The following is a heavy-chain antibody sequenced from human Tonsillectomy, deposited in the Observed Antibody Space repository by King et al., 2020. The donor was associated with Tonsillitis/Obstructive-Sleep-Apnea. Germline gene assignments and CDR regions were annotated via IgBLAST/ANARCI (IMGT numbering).Heavy chain of an antibody. D-gene: IGHD2-15*01. Sequence: QLVQSGAEVKKPGASVRVSCKASGYTFTAYYIDWVRQAPGQGLEWIGRINPNTGGTNYAPKFQGRVTMTRESSISTAYMELSRLRSDDTAVYYCAREYCSGGRCYCDYWGQGTLVTVSS. CDR3: AREYCSGGRCYCDY. V-gene: IGHV1-2*06. CDR1: GYTFTAYY. CDR2: INPNTGGT. J-gene: IGHJ4*02.